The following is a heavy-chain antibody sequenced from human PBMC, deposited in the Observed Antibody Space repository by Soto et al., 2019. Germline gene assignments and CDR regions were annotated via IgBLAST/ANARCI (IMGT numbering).Heavy chain of an antibody. CDR2: ISYDGSNK. Sequence: PGGSLRLSCAASGFTFSSYAMHWVRQAPGKGLEWVAVISYDGSNKYYADSVKGRFTISRDNSKNTLYLQMNSLRAEDTAVYYCASDNDDSSGYYPRYWGQGTLVTVSS. CDR1: GFTFSSYA. V-gene: IGHV3-30-3*01. J-gene: IGHJ4*02. CDR3: ASDNDDSSGYYPRY. D-gene: IGHD3-22*01.